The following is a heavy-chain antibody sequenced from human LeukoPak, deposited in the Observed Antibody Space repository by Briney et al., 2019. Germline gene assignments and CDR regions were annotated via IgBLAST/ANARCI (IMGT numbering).Heavy chain of an antibody. CDR3: GRGDYGGNPDY. CDR2: YRGNYDNT. CDR1: GYTFTNYG. D-gene: IGHD4-23*01. J-gene: IGHJ4*02. Sequence: ASVKVSCQASGYTFTNYGIDWVRQPPGQGLGWMGWYRGNYDNTNYAQKLQGRVTKTTDTSTTTAYMELRSLRSDDTARYYCGRGDYGGNPDYWGQGTLVTVSS. V-gene: IGHV1-18*01.